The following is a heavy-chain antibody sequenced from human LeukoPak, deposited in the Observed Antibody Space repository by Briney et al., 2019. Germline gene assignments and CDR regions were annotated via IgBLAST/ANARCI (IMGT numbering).Heavy chain of an antibody. Sequence: GGSLRLSCAASGFTFSSYSIHWVRQAPGKGLEWVAVISYDGSNKYYADSVKGRFTISRDNSKNTLYLQIDSLGAGDTAVYYCAKDDASIRFNDWGQGTLVTVSS. D-gene: IGHD3-3*01. CDR2: ISYDGSNK. CDR3: AKDDASIRFND. CDR1: GFTFSSYS. J-gene: IGHJ4*02. V-gene: IGHV3-30*18.